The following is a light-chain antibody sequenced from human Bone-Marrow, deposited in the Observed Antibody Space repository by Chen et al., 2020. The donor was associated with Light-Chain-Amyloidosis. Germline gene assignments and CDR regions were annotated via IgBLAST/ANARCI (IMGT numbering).Light chain of an antibody. V-gene: IGKV3-20*01. J-gene: IGKJ4*01. CDR2: GSS. Sequence: EIVLTQSPCTLSLSPGEGANLSCRASQTISRNYLTWYQQKFGQAPRLLIYGSSSRATGIADRVTGSGSGTDFTLTIHRLEPEDFAMYYCQQYGTSPLTFGGGTKVEIK. CDR3: QQYGTSPLT. CDR1: QTISRNY.